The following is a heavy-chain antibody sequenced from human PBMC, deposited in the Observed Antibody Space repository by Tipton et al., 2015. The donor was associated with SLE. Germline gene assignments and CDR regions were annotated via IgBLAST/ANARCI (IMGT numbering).Heavy chain of an antibody. D-gene: IGHD3-3*01. Sequence: SGFTFSSYGMHWVRQAPGKGLEWVAFIRYDGSNKYYADSVKGRFTISRDNSKNTLYLQMNSLKTEDTAVYYCTTDQYPFGVVRGGYYYYGMDVWGQGTTVTVSS. CDR3: TTDQYPFGVVRGGYYYYGMDV. CDR2: IRYDGSNK. CDR1: GFTFSSYG. V-gene: IGHV3-30*02. J-gene: IGHJ6*02.